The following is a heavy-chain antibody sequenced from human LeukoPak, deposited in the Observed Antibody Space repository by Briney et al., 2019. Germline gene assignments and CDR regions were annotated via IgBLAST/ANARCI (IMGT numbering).Heavy chain of an antibody. CDR3: VCWSRDGYDWDPLYDY. V-gene: IGHV3-7*01. Sequence: GGSLRLSCAASGFTFNRFWMSWVRQAPGKGLEWVANVKQDESEKYYVDSVKGRFTISRDNAKNTLDLQMNSLRAEDTAVYHCVCWSRDGYDWDPLYDYWGQGTLVTVSS. J-gene: IGHJ4*02. CDR1: GFTFNRFW. CDR2: VKQDESEK. D-gene: IGHD5-24*01.